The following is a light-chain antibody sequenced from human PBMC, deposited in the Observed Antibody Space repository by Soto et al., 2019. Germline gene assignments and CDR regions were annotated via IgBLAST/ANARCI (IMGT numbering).Light chain of an antibody. CDR1: SSNIGNNY. Sequence: QSVLTQPPPVSAAPGQKVTISCSGSSSNIGNNYVSWYQQLPGTAPKLLIYDNNKRPSGIPDRFSGSKSGTSATLGITGLQTGDEADYYCGTWDSSLSVAVFGGGTQLTVL. V-gene: IGLV1-51*01. J-gene: IGLJ7*01. CDR2: DNN. CDR3: GTWDSSLSVAV.